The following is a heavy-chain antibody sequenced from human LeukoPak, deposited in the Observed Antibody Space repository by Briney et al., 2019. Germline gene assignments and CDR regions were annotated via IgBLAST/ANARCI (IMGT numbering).Heavy chain of an antibody. J-gene: IGHJ4*02. Sequence: GGSLRLSCVASGFTFSSYSMNWVRQAPGKGLEWVSYISSSSSTIYYADSVKGRFTISRDNAKNSLYLQMNSLRAEDTAVYYCARDLTILDFDYWGQGTLVTVSS. CDR2: ISSSSSTI. CDR1: GFTFSSYS. CDR3: ARDLTILDFDY. D-gene: IGHD3-3*01. V-gene: IGHV3-48*01.